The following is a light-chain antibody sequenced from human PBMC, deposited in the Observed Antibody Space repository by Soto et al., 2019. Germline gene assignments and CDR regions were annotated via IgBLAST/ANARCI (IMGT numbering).Light chain of an antibody. CDR2: GAS. CDR3: QWYGSSPMFT. CDR1: QSVSSSY. Sequence: EIVLTQSPGTLSLSPGERATLSCRASQSVSSSYLAWYQQKPGQAPRLLIYGASSRATGIPDSFSGSGSGRDFTLTISRLEPEECAVYCGQWYGSSPMFTFGQGTKLEIK. J-gene: IGKJ2*01. V-gene: IGKV3-20*01.